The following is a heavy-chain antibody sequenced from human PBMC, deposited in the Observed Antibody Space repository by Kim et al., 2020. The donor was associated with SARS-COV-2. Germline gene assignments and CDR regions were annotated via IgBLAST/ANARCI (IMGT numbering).Heavy chain of an antibody. D-gene: IGHD3-3*01. V-gene: IGHV3-48*02. Sequence: GGSLRLSCAASGFTFSSYSMNWVRQAPGKGLEWVSYISSSSSTIYYADSVKGRFTISRDNAKNSLYLQMNSLRDEDTAVYYCARGGPEWGTIFGVVIDPRAFMYVWGQGTTVTVSS. J-gene: IGHJ6*02. CDR1: GFTFSSYS. CDR2: ISSSSSTI. CDR3: ARGGPEWGTIFGVVIDPRAFMYV.